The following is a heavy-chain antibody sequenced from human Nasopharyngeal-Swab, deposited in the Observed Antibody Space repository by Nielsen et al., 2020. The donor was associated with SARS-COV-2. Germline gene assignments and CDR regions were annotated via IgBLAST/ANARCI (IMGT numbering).Heavy chain of an antibody. CDR3: ARGAGYGDYYFDY. D-gene: IGHD4-17*01. CDR1: GYTFINYG. CDR2: ISANNGNT. J-gene: IGHJ4*02. Sequence: ASVKVSCKASGYTFINYGLSWVRQAPGQGLEWVGWISANNGNTNYAQKLQGRDTMTTDTSTSTAYMELRSLRSDDTAVYYCARGAGYGDYYFDYWGQGTLVTVSS. V-gene: IGHV1-18*01.